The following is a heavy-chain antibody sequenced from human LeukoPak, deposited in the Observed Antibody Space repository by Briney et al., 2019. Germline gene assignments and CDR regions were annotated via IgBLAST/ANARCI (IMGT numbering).Heavy chain of an antibody. CDR2: ISYDGSNK. V-gene: IGHV3-30*18. J-gene: IGHJ6*02. CDR3: AKDIVVVTAYYYYGMDV. CDR1: GFTFSSYG. D-gene: IGHD2-21*02. Sequence: GGSLRLSCAASGFTFSSYGMHWVRQAPGKGLEWVAVISYDGSNKYNADSVKGRFTISRDNSKNTLYLQMNSLRAEDTAVYYCAKDIVVVTAYYYYGMDVWGQGTTVTVSS.